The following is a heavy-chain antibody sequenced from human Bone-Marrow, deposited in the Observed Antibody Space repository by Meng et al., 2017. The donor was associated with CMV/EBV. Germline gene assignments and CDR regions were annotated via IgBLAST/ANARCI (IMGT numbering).Heavy chain of an antibody. CDR3: AKQRSAYDFDS. D-gene: IGHD5-12*01. CDR2: INSDGSST. V-gene: IGHV3-74*01. J-gene: IGHJ4*02. Sequence: GGSLRLSCAASGFTFSSYWMNWVRQAPGKGLVWVSRINSDGSSTTYADPVKGRFTISRDNAKNTLYLQMNTLRAEDTAVYYCAKQRSAYDFDSWGQGTLVAVSS. CDR1: GFTFSSYW.